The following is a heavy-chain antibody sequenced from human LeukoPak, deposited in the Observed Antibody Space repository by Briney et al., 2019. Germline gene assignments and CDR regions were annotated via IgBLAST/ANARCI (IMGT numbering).Heavy chain of an antibody. CDR1: VYPFRSHY. D-gene: IGHD3-16*01. V-gene: IGHV3-11*01. J-gene: IGHJ6*02. CDR3: ARGHLVLDV. CDR2: TSTSGTST. Sequence: KTGGSLRLSCAASVYPFRSHYMSWIRQAPGKGLEGISHTSTSGTSTYHADPVKRRFTIYRDYDKNSLNMQVESLRAEDTAVYYCARGHLVLDVWGRGTTVTVSS.